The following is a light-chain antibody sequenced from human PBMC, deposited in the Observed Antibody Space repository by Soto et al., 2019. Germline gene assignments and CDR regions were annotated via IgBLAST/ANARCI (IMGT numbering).Light chain of an antibody. CDR1: QGISYD. V-gene: IGKV1-6*01. Sequence: AIQMTQSPSSLSASVGDRVTITCRASQGISYDLAWYQHKPGKAPKLLIYAASNLHSGVPSRFSGSGSGTDFILNISSLKPEDCATYYCLQDYNFPLRFGGGTKVEIK. J-gene: IGKJ4*01. CDR3: LQDYNFPLR. CDR2: AAS.